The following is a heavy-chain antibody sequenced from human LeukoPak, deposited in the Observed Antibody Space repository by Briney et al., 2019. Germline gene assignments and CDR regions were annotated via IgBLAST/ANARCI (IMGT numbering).Heavy chain of an antibody. CDR1: GFSFGDYA. CDR3: TREVWFGETYAFDI. Sequence: GGSLRLSCTASGFSFGDYAMSWVRQAPGKGLEWVGFIRSKAYGGTTEYAASVKGRFTISRDDSKSIAYLQMNSLKTEDTAVYYCTREVWFGETYAFDIWGQGTMVTVSS. J-gene: IGHJ3*02. V-gene: IGHV3-49*04. D-gene: IGHD3-10*01. CDR2: IRSKAYGGTT.